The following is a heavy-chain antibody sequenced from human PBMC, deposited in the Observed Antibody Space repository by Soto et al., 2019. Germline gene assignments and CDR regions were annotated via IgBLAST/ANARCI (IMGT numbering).Heavy chain of an antibody. J-gene: IGHJ5*01. V-gene: IGHV4-30-4*01. CDR1: GGSISSGDYY. Sequence: TLSLSCTDSGGSISSGDYYWSWIRQPPGKDLEWIGYIYYSGSTYYNPSLKSRVTISVDTSKNQFSLKLSSVTAEDTALYYCARAVPGYSYDSRWARWFDSWGQGTLVTVSS. D-gene: IGHD5-18*01. CDR3: ARAVPGYSYDSRWARWFDS. CDR2: IYYSGST.